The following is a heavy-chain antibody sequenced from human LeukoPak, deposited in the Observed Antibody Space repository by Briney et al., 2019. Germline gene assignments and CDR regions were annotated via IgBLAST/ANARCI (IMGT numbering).Heavy chain of an antibody. CDR1: GGSMNNHY. V-gene: IGHV4-4*07. Sequence: SETLPLTCSVSGGSMNNHYWSWIRESAGKGLEWIGRIYTSGSTNYNPSLKSRVTMSVDTSKNQFSLKLSSVTAADAAVYYCARVLSYPYYFDYWGQGTLVTVSS. J-gene: IGHJ4*02. CDR3: ARVLSYPYYFDY. D-gene: IGHD3-16*02. CDR2: IYTSGST.